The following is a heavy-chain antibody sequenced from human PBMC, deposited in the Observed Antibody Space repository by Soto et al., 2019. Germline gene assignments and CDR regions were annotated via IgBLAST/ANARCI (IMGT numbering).Heavy chain of an antibody. V-gene: IGHV3-23*01. CDR2: IRRSDGIT. Sequence: EVQLLESGGGLVQTGGSLRLSCAASGFSISTYAMSWVRQAPGKGLEWVSAIRRSDGITDYADSVKGRFTISRDTSRNTLFLQMNSLRAEDTAIYYCVKDLTVLGGANAFDIWGQGALVTVSS. J-gene: IGHJ3*02. CDR1: GFSISTYA. D-gene: IGHD3-16*01. CDR3: VKDLTVLGGANAFDI.